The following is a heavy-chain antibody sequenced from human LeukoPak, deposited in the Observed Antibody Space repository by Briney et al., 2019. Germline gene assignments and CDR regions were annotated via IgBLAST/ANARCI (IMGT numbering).Heavy chain of an antibody. CDR1: GFTFSSYS. V-gene: IGHV3-21*01. CDR3: ASHSSGSQEQAN. D-gene: IGHD3-22*01. J-gene: IGHJ4*02. CDR2: ISSSSSYI. Sequence: GGSLGLSCAASGFTFSSYSMNWVRRAPGKGLEWVSSISSSSSYIYYADSVKGRFTISRDNAKNSLYLQMNSLRAEDTAVYYCASHSSGSQEQANWGQGTLVTVSS.